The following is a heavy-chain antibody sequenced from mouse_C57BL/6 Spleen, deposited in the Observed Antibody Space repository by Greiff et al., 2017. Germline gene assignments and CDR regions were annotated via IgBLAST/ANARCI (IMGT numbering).Heavy chain of an antibody. CDR1: GYTFTSYW. Sequence: QVQLQQPGAELVMPGASVKLSCKASGYTFTSYWMHWVKQRPGQGLEWIGEIDPSDSYTNYNQKFKGKSTLTVDKSSSTAYMQLSSLTSEASAVYYCARGYYYGSSLFDYWGQGTTLTVSS. CDR2: IDPSDSYT. D-gene: IGHD1-1*01. J-gene: IGHJ2*01. CDR3: ARGYYYGSSLFDY. V-gene: IGHV1-69*01.